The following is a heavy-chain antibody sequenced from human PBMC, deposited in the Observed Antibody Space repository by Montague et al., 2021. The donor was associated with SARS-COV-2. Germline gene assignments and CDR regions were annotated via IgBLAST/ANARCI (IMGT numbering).Heavy chain of an antibody. J-gene: IGHJ4*02. CDR3: ARAERGSCGDGNCYQYFFNY. D-gene: IGHD2-15*01. CDR2: TYYRSEWYS. V-gene: IGHV6-1*01. Sequence: CAISGDSVSTNSGTWNWVRLSPSRGLEWLGRTYYRSEWYSDYSVSVKSRISINPDTSKNQFSLQLNSVTPEDTAVYNCARAERGSCGDGNCYQYFFNYWGQGTLVTVSP. CDR1: GDSVSTNSGT.